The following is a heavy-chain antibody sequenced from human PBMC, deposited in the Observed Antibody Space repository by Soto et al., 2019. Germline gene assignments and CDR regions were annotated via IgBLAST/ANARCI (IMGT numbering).Heavy chain of an antibody. D-gene: IGHD6-19*01. CDR3: ARVPIAVAGAGNYNYYYYGMDV. Sequence: SETLSLTCTVSGGSISSYYWSWIRQPPGKGLEWIGYIYYSGSTNYNPSLKSRVTISVDTSKNQFSLKLSSVTAADTAVYYCARVPIAVAGAGNYNYYYYGMDVWGQGTTVTVSS. J-gene: IGHJ6*02. V-gene: IGHV4-59*01. CDR1: GGSISSYY. CDR2: IYYSGST.